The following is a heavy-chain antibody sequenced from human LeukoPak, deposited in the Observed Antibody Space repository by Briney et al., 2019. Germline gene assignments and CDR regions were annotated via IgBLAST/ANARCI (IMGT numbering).Heavy chain of an antibody. CDR3: ARDRATGRYYYDSSGYYPLFDY. Sequence: ASVKVSCKASGYTFTGYYMHWVRQAPGQGLEWMGWINPNSGGTNYAQKFQGWVTMTRDTSISTAYMELSRLRSDDTAVYYCARDRATGRYYYDSSGYYPLFDYWGQGTLVTVSS. J-gene: IGHJ4*02. CDR1: GYTFTGYY. CDR2: INPNSGGT. D-gene: IGHD3-22*01. V-gene: IGHV1-2*04.